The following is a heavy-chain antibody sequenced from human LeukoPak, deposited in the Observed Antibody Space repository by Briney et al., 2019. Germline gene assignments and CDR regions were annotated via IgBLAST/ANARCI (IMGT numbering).Heavy chain of an antibody. J-gene: IGHJ4*02. CDR2: IIPIFGTA. CDR1: GGTFSSYG. V-gene: IGHV1-69*13. D-gene: IGHD5-18*01. CDR3: ARVVDTAIPYFDS. Sequence: SVKVSCKASGGTFSSYGISWVRQAPGQGLAWMGGIIPIFGTAHYAQKFQGRVTITADESTTTAYMELRSLRSEDTAVFYCARVVDTAIPYFDSWGQGTLVTVS.